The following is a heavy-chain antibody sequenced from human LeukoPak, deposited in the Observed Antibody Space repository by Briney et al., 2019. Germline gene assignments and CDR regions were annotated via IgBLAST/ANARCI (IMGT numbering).Heavy chain of an antibody. Sequence: SETLSLTCSVSGGSITSGRYYWTWIRQPAGKGLEWIGRLYTNDNTNYDPSPESRVSISVDTSKSQFYLQLTSVTAADTAVDFCARGVVTDDYYMDVWGKGITVIVSS. V-gene: IGHV4-61*02. CDR3: ARGVVTDDYYMDV. D-gene: IGHD2-21*02. CDR1: GGSITSGRYY. CDR2: LYTNDNT. J-gene: IGHJ6*03.